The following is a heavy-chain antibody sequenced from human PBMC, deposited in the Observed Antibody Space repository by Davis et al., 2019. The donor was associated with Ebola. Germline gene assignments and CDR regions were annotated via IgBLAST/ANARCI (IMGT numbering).Heavy chain of an antibody. V-gene: IGHV3-23*01. J-gene: IGHJ4*02. CDR1: GFTFSNAW. Sequence: GGSLRLSCAASGFTFSNAWMSWVRQAPGKGLEWVSAISGSGGSTYYAASVKGRFTISRDNSKNTLYLQMNSLRAEDTAVYYCAKIRGYSGYNWGQGTLVTVSS. CDR2: ISGSGGST. D-gene: IGHD5-12*01. CDR3: AKIRGYSGYN.